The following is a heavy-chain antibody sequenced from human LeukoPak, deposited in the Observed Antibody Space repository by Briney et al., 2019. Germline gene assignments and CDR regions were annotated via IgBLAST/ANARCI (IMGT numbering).Heavy chain of an antibody. CDR2: INPNSGGT. V-gene: IGHV1-2*02. Sequence: GPVKVSCKASGYTFTGYYMHWVRQAPGQGLEWMGWINPNSGGTNYAQKFQGRVTMTRDTSISTAYMELSRLRSDNTAVYYCARDGYSGSRYYYYMDVWGKGTTVTVSS. CDR1: GYTFTGYY. J-gene: IGHJ6*03. CDR3: ARDGYSGSRYYYYMDV. D-gene: IGHD1-26*01.